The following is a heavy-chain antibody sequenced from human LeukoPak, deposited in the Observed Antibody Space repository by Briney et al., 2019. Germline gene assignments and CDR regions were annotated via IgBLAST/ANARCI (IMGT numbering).Heavy chain of an antibody. D-gene: IGHD3-22*01. Sequence: SEILSLTCTVSGGSISSGSYYWSWIRQPAGKGLEWIGRIYTSGSTNYNPSLKSRVTISVDTSKNQFSLKLSSVTAADTAVYYCARGKYYYDSSGYWFDYWGQGTLVTVSS. CDR1: GGSISSGSYY. CDR3: ARGKYYYDSSGYWFDY. CDR2: IYTSGST. V-gene: IGHV4-61*02. J-gene: IGHJ4*02.